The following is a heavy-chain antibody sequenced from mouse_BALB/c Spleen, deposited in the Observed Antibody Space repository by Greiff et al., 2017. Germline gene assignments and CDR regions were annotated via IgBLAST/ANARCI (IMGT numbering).Heavy chain of an antibody. Sequence: EVMLVESGGGLVKPGGSLKLSCAASGFTFSDYYMYWVRQTPEKRLEWVATISDGGSYTYYPDSVKGRFTISRDNAKNNLYLQMSSLKSEDTAMYYCARAPAYYYGSSSYAMDYWGQGTSVTVSS. CDR3: ARAPAYYYGSSSYAMDY. V-gene: IGHV5-4*02. D-gene: IGHD1-1*01. CDR1: GFTFSDYY. J-gene: IGHJ4*01. CDR2: ISDGGSYT.